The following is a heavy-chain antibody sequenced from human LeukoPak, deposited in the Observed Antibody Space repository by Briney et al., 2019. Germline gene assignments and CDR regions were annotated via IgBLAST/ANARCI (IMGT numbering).Heavy chain of an antibody. J-gene: IGHJ3*02. CDR2: INHSGST. D-gene: IGHD2-2*01. CDR3: ARVSYQLLSAAFDI. CDR1: GGPFSGYY. Sequence: SETLSLTCAVYGGPFSGYYWSWIRQPPGKGLEWIGEINHSGSTNYNPSLKSRVTISVDTSKNQFSLKLSSVTAADTAVYYCARVSYQLLSAAFDIWGQGTMVTVSS. V-gene: IGHV4-34*01.